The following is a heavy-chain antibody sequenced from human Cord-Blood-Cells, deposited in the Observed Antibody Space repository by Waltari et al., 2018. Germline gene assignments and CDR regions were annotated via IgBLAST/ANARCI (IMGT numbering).Heavy chain of an antibody. J-gene: IGHJ3*02. V-gene: IGHV3-30-3*01. CDR2: ISYDGSNK. D-gene: IGHD3-22*01. CDR3: ARVRGSSGYYFDAFDI. Sequence: QVQRVESGGGVVQPGMSLRLSWAASGITFRCLAMHWVPPAPGKGLEWVAVISYDGSNKYYADSVKGRFTISRDNSKNTLYLQMNSLRAEDTAVYYCARVRGSSGYYFDAFDIWGQGTMVTVSS. CDR1: GITFRCLA.